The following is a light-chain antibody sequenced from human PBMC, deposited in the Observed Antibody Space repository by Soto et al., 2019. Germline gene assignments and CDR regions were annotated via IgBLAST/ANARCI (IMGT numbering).Light chain of an antibody. CDR1: QSISSS. CDR2: GAS. J-gene: IGKJ4*01. CDR3: QEDSSSPA. Sequence: EIVLTQSPATLSLSPCERPTLSFRASQSISSSLAWYQQRPGQAPRLIIHGASGRAAGIPDRFSGSGSGTDFTLTISSLEPEDFVVYYCQEDSSSPAFGGGTKVDIK. V-gene: IGKV3-11*01.